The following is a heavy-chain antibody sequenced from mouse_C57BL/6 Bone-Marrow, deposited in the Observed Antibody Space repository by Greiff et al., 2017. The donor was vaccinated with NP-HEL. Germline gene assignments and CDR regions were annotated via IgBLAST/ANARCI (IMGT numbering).Heavy chain of an antibody. CDR1: GFTFGDYY. V-gene: IGHV5-16*01. D-gene: IGHD2-4*01. CDR3: AREGGLRRRTYAMDY. J-gene: IGHJ4*01. Sequence: EVMLVESEGGLVQPGGSLKLSCTASGFTFGDYYMAWVRRVPERGLKGVANINNDGSSTYYRDPLKSRFIISRDNAKNILYLQMSSLKSEDTATYYCAREGGLRRRTYAMDYWGQGTSVTVSS. CDR2: INNDGSST.